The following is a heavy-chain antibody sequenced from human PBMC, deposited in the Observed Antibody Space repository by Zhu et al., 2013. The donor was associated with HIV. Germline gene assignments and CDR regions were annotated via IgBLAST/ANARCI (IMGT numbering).Heavy chain of an antibody. V-gene: IGHV4-39*07. CDR1: GGSISSSSHY. Sequence: QVQLQESGPGLVKTSETLSLICNVSGGSISSSSHYWGWVRQPPGKGLEWIGSLYYSGSIFYNPSLKSRVTISVDTSKNQFSLKLSSVTAADTAVYYCARGALLRFLEWLPRPYFDYWGQGTLVTVSS. J-gene: IGHJ4*02. D-gene: IGHD3-3*01. CDR3: ARGALLRFLEWLPRPYFDY. CDR2: LYYSGSI.